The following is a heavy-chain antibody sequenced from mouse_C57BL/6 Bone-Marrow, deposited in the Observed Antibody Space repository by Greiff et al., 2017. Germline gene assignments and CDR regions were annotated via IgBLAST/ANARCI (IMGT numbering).Heavy chain of an antibody. D-gene: IGHD1-1*01. V-gene: IGHV1-20*01. CDR1: GYSFTGYF. CDR3: ARGDYYGSSYWYFDV. CDR2: INPYNGDT. J-gene: IGHJ1*03. Sequence: VTLKESGPELVKPGDSVKISCKASGYSFTGYFMNWVMQSHGKSLEWIGRINPYNGDTFYNQKFKGKATLTVDKSSSTAHMELRSLTSEDSAVYYCARGDYYGSSYWYFDVWGTGTTVTVSS.